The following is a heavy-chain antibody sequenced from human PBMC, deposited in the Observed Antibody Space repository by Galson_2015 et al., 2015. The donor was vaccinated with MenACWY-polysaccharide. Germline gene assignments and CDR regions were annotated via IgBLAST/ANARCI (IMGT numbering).Heavy chain of an antibody. CDR3: ARAGGKYCSGGNCDFNWFDP. J-gene: IGHJ5*02. CDR2: TNGDGRAT. D-gene: IGHD2-15*01. V-gene: IGHV3-74*01. Sequence: SLRLSCAASGFTFSSYWMHWVRQAPGKGLVWVSRTNGDGRATGYADSVKGRFTISRDNAKNTLYLQMKSLRAEDTAMYYCARAGGKYCSGGNCDFNWFDPWGQGTPVTVSS. CDR1: GFTFSSYW.